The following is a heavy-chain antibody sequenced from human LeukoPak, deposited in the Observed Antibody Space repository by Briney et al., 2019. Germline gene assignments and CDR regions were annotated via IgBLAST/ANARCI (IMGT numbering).Heavy chain of an antibody. V-gene: IGHV4-34*01. CDR3: ARATYYYGSGSYQRKSWFDP. J-gene: IGHJ5*02. Sequence: MPSETLSLTCAVYGGSFSGYYWSWIRQPPGKGLEWIGEINHSGSTNYNPSLKSRVTISVDTSKNQFSLTLSSVTAADTAVYYCARATYYYGSGSYQRKSWFDPWGQGTLVTVSS. CDR2: INHSGST. CDR1: GGSFSGYY. D-gene: IGHD3-10*01.